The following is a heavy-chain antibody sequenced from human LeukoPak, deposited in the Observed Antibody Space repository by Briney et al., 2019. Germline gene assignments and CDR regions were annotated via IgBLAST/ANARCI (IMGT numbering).Heavy chain of an antibody. V-gene: IGHV3-23*01. D-gene: IGHD3-10*01. CDR3: AKWGRYYYGSGSPSGYYYYMDV. Sequence: GGSLRLSCAASGFTFSDYSMDWVRRAPGKGLEWGSAISGSGGSTYYADSAKGRFTISRDNSKNTLCLQMNSLRAEDTAEYYCAKWGRYYYGSGSPSGYYYYMDVWGKGTTVTISS. J-gene: IGHJ6*03. CDR1: GFTFSDYS. CDR2: ISGSGGST.